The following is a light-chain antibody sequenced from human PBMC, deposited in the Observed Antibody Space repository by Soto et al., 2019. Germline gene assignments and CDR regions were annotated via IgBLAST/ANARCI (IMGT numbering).Light chain of an antibody. J-gene: IGKJ4*01. V-gene: IGKV3-20*01. CDR3: QQYASSPLT. CDR2: GAS. CDR1: QSVGKSY. Sequence: EIVSTQSPDTLSLSPGERVTLSCRASQSVGKSYLAWYQQKPGQAPRLLIYGASSRATGIPDRFSGYESGTEYTLTISRLEPEDFAVYYCQQYASSPLTFGGGTKVEIK.